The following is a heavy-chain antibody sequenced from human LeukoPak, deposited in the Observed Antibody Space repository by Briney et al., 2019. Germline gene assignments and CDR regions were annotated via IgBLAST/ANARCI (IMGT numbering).Heavy chain of an antibody. CDR1: GFTFSSYA. Sequence: PGGSLRLSCSASGFTFSSYAMHWVRQAPGKGLEYVSAISSNGVSTYYADSVKGRFTISRDNSKNTLYLQMSSLRAEDTAVYYCVKGRGGSSWSEGLTGFWGQGTLVTVSS. CDR3: VKGRGGSSWSEGLTGF. J-gene: IGHJ4*02. V-gene: IGHV3-64D*06. D-gene: IGHD6-13*01. CDR2: ISSNGVST.